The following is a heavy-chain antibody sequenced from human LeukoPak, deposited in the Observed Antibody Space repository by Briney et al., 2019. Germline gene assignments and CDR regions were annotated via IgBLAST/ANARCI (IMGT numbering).Heavy chain of an antibody. Sequence: SETLSLTCTVSGGSISSSSYYWGWIRQPPGKGLEWIGSIYYSGSTYYNPSLKSRVTISVDTSKNQFSLKLSSVTAADTAVYYCARGASGWYPTWYFDYWGQGTLVTVSS. CDR2: IYYSGST. CDR1: GGSISSSSYY. V-gene: IGHV4-39*07. CDR3: ARGASGWYPTWYFDY. D-gene: IGHD6-19*01. J-gene: IGHJ4*02.